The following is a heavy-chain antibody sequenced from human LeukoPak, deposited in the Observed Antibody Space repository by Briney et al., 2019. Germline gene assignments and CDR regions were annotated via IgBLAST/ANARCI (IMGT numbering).Heavy chain of an antibody. CDR1: GGSISSYY. Sequence: SETLSLTCTVSGGSISSYYWSWIRQPAGKGLEWIGRIYTSGSTNYNPSLKSRVTMSVDTSKNQISLKLSSVTAADTAVYYCARVTRRRTTGEIFGRYLDYWGPGTLVRVSS. D-gene: IGHD3-10*01. CDR2: IYTSGST. J-gene: IGHJ4*02. CDR3: ARVTRRRTTGEIFGRYLDY. V-gene: IGHV4-4*07.